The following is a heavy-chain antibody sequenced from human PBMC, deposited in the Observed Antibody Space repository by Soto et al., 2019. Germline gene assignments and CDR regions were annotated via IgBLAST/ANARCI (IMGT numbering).Heavy chain of an antibody. CDR3: ARAWLYYFDY. CDR1: GGSISSGGYS. D-gene: IGHD6-19*01. V-gene: IGHV4-30-2*01. J-gene: IGHJ4*02. Sequence: QLQLQECGSGLVKPSQTLSLTCAVSGGSISSGGYSWSWIRQPPGKGLEWIGYIYHSGSTYYNPSLKSRVTISVDRSKNQFSLKLSSVTAADTAVYYCARAWLYYFDYWGQGTLVTVSS. CDR2: IYHSGST.